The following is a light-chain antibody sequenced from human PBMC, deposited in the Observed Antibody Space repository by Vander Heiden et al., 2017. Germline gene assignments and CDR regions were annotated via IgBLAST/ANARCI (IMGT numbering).Light chain of an antibody. CDR1: NIGSKS. CDR3: QVWDSSSDHHWV. V-gene: IGLV3-21*02. CDR2: EDS. J-gene: IGLJ3*02. Sequence: SYVLTQPPSVSVAPGQTARITCGGNNIGSKSVHWYQQKPGEAPVLVVYEDSDRPSGIPERFSGSNSGNTATLTISRVEAGDEADYYCQVWDSSSDHHWVFGGGTKLTVL.